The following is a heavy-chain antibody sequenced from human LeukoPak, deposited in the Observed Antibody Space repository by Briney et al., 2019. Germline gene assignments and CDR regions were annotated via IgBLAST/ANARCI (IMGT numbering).Heavy chain of an antibody. CDR1: GFTFTTYS. Sequence: GGSLRLSSEASGFTFTTYSMTWVRQAPGKGLEWVSIISSGSSAIFSADALKGRFTISRDNAKNSLYLQMNSLRAEDTAVYYCAELGITMIGGVWGKGTTVTISS. CDR2: ISSGSSAI. D-gene: IGHD3-10*02. J-gene: IGHJ6*04. V-gene: IGHV3-21*01. CDR3: AELGITMIGGV.